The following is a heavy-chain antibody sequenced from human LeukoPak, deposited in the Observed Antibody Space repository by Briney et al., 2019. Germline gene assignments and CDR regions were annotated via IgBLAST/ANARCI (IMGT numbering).Heavy chain of an antibody. CDR2: ISYDGSHK. D-gene: IGHD1-26*01. CDR3: AKANIVGAFFDY. J-gene: IGHJ4*02. V-gene: IGHV3-30*18. Sequence: PGRSLRLSCAASGFTFSSYGVHWVRQAPGKGLEWVAVISYDGSHKYYADSVKGRFTISRDNSKNTLYLQVNSLRAEDTAVYYCAKANIVGAFFDYWGQGTLVTVSS. CDR1: GFTFSSYG.